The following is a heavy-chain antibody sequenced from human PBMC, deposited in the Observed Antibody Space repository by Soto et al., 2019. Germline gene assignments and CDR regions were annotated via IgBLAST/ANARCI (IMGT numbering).Heavy chain of an antibody. CDR2: ISYDGSNK. CDR1: GFTFSSYG. D-gene: IGHD3-3*01. J-gene: IGHJ4*02. Sequence: QVQLVESGGGVVQPGRSLRLSCAASGFTFSSYGMHWVRQAPGKGLEWVAVISYDGSNKYYADSVKGRFTISRDNSKNTLYLQMNSLRAEDTAVYYCAKDRPNFWSGYFDYSGQGTLVTVSS. V-gene: IGHV3-30*18. CDR3: AKDRPNFWSGYFDY.